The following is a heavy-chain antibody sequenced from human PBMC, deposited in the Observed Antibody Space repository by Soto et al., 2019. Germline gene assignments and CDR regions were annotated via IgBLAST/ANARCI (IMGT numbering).Heavy chain of an antibody. CDR2: VRWDRGNR. CDR1: GVTFGEYT. CDR3: VQGAAGAGFVFDL. V-gene: IGHV3-43*01. Sequence: PGGSLRLSGAAAGVTFGEYTMHRVRQRPGKGLEWGALVRWDRGNRGYADGGRGRFGISRDESNSALFLQMNSLRTDDTAVYFCVQGAAGAGFVFDLWGLGTQVT. J-gene: IGHJ3*01. D-gene: IGHD3-16*01.